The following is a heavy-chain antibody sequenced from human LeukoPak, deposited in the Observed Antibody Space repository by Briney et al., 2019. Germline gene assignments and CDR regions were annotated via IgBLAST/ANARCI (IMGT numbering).Heavy chain of an antibody. CDR2: IYSGGST. Sequence: SGGSLRLSCAASGFSVSRNYMSWVRQAPGEGLEWVSVIYSGGSTYYADSVKGRFTISRDNSKSTVYLQTNSLRAEDTAVYYCARNVFSSWGQGTLVTVSS. CDR1: GFSVSRNY. J-gene: IGHJ5*02. CDR3: ARNVFSS. V-gene: IGHV3-53*01.